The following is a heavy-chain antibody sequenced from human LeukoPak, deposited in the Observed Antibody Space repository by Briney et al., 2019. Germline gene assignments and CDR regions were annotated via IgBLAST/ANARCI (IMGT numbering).Heavy chain of an antibody. CDR2: VFYGGTT. D-gene: IGHD2-21*01. J-gene: IGHJ5*02. V-gene: IGHV4-59*01. CDR1: GGSITSYY. CDR3: ARDAGGGDS. Sequence: SETLSLTCNVSGGSITSYYWSWIRQPPGKGLEWMGYVFYGGTTNYNPSLKNRVTISVDTSNNQFSLTLSSVTAADTAVYYCARDAGGGDSWGQGTLVTVSS.